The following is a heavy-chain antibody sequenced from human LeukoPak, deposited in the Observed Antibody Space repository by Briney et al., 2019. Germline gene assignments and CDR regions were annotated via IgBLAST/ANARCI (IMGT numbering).Heavy chain of an antibody. D-gene: IGHD7-27*01. Sequence: PGRSLRLSCAASGFTFSNFAMHWVRQAPGKGLEWVAMMSYDGSNEYTDSVKGRFTISRDNSKNMVDLYMSNLKIEDTAVYYCARDSWGFDFWGQGTLVTVSS. J-gene: IGHJ4*02. CDR3: ARDSWGFDF. CDR1: GFTFSNFA. V-gene: IGHV3-30*04. CDR2: MSYDGSNE.